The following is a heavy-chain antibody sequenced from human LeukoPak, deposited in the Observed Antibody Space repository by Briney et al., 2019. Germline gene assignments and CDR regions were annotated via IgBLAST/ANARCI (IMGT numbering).Heavy chain of an antibody. V-gene: IGHV5-51*01. Sequence: GESLKISCKGSGYSFNSYWIGWVRQMPGKGLEWMGIIYPGDSDTRYSPSFQGQVTISADKSISTAYLQWSSLKASDAAMYYCARLPGIVATIERYFDYWGQGTLVTVSS. D-gene: IGHD5-12*01. CDR2: IYPGDSDT. J-gene: IGHJ4*02. CDR3: ARLPGIVATIERYFDY. CDR1: GYSFNSYW.